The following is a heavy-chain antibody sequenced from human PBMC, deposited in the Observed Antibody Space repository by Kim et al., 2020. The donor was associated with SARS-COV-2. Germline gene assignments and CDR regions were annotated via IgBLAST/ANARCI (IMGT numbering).Heavy chain of an antibody. D-gene: IGHD3-22*01. Sequence: GGSLRLSCAASGFTFSSYAMSWVRQAPGKGLEWVSAISGSGGSTYYADSVKGRFTISRDNSKNTLYLQMNSLRAEDTAVYYCAKGWTYYYDSSGYYRPGYFDYWGQGTLVTVSS. CDR2: ISGSGGST. CDR1: GFTFSSYA. CDR3: AKGWTYYYDSSGYYRPGYFDY. J-gene: IGHJ4*02. V-gene: IGHV3-23*01.